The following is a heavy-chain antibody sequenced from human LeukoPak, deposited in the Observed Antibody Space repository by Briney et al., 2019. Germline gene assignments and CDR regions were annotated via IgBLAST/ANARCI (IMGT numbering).Heavy chain of an antibody. CDR2: ISWNSGSI. CDR1: GFTFDDYA. J-gene: IGHJ6*02. CDR3: AKDSLPYSSGYGMDV. D-gene: IGHD6-19*01. Sequence: GGSLRLSCAASGFTFDDYAMHWVRQAPGKGLEWVSGISWNSGSIGYADPVKGRFTISRDNAKNSLYLQMNSLRAEDTALYYCAKDSLPYSSGYGMDVWGQGTTVTVSS. V-gene: IGHV3-9*01.